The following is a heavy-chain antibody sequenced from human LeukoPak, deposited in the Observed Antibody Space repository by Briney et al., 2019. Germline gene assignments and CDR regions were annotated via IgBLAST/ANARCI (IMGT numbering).Heavy chain of an antibody. CDR2: IYSGGST. D-gene: IGHD3-3*01. CDR3: ARDLTGYDLHYYGMDV. Sequence: GGSLRLSCEAFGFTLNNYWMAWVRQAPGKGLEWVSVIYSGGSTYYADSVKGRFTISRDNSKNTLYLQMNSLRAEDTAVYYCARDLTGYDLHYYGMDVWGQGTTVTVSS. V-gene: IGHV3-66*01. CDR1: GFTLNNYW. J-gene: IGHJ6*02.